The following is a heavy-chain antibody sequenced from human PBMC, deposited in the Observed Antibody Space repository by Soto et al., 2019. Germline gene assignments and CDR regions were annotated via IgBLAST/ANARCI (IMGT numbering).Heavy chain of an antibody. CDR2: IYYTGNT. CDR1: GDSMDGFY. J-gene: IGHJ4*01. D-gene: IGHD2-15*01. Sequence: LSLTCVVSGDSMDGFYWNWIRQPPGKGLEWIGNIYYTGNTNYNPSLKSRVSISIDTSKNQFSLQLNSVTAADTAIYYCARDATLRHWGHGTLVTSPQ. CDR3: ARDATLRH. V-gene: IGHV4-59*01.